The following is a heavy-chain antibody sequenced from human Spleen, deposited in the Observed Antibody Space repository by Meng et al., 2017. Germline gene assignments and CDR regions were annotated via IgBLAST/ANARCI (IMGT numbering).Heavy chain of an antibody. CDR2: INTDGTTT. CDR1: GFTVSSNY. CDR3: ARDRGDYLDS. V-gene: IGHV3-74*01. Sequence: GESLKISCAASGFTVSSNYMSWVRQTPGKGLVWVSRINTDGTTTTYADSVKGRFTISRDNAKNSLYLQMNSLRADDTAVYYCARDRGDYLDSWGQGTLVTVSS. J-gene: IGHJ4*02.